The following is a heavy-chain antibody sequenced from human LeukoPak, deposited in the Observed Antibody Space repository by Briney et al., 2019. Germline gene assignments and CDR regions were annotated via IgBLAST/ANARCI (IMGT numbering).Heavy chain of an antibody. V-gene: IGHV1-46*01. CDR1: GYTFTNYY. J-gene: IGHJ4*02. CDR2: INPSGGGT. CDR3: ARDSAGSYYNPNRVRYFDY. Sequence: ASVKVSCKASGYTFTNYYMHWVRQAPGQGLEWMGIINPSGGGTNFVQKFQGRFTMTKDTSTSTVYMELSSLRSEDTAVYYCARDSAGSYYNPNRVRYFDYWGQGTLVTVSS. D-gene: IGHD3-10*01.